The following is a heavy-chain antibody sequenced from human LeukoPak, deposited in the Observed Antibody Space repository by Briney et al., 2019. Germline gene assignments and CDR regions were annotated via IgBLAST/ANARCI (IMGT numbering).Heavy chain of an antibody. CDR3: ARTGVGSGLTY. J-gene: IGHJ4*02. Sequence: ASVKVSCKASGYTFNDYHIYWLRQAPGQGLEWMAWIFPKTGATTYAREFQGRVTLTSDTSIRTAYMDLRALTSDDTAVYFCARTGVGSGLTYWGQGTQVTVSS. V-gene: IGHV1-2*02. CDR1: GYTFNDYH. CDR2: IFPKTGAT. D-gene: IGHD3-22*01.